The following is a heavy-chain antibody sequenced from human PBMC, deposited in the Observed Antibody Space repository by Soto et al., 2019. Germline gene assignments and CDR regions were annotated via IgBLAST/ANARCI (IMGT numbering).Heavy chain of an antibody. CDR2: INYSWGT. J-gene: IGHJ5*02. CDR1: GGSIGSSAYY. V-gene: IGHV4-39*01. Sequence: GPGLVKPSETVSLTCAVSGGSIGSSAYYWAWIRQAPGKGLEWIASINYSWGTYYNPSLKRRVTISVDTSTNQFSLQLRSVTAADTGLYYCSRRAPEGFDPWGQGTLVTVSS. CDR3: SRRAPEGFDP.